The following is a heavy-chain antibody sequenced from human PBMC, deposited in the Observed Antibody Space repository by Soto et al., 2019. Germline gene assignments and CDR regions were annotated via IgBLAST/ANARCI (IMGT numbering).Heavy chain of an antibody. CDR1: GGTFSSYA. Sequence: GASVKVSCKASGGTFSSYAISWVRQAPGQGLEWMGGIIPIFGTANYAQKFQGRVTITADESTSTAYMELSSLRSEDTAVYYCARPTRPVTTQSLGLVGYYYGMDVWGQGTTVTVSS. J-gene: IGHJ6*02. D-gene: IGHD4-17*01. CDR2: IIPIFGTA. CDR3: ARPTRPVTTQSLGLVGYYYGMDV. V-gene: IGHV1-69*13.